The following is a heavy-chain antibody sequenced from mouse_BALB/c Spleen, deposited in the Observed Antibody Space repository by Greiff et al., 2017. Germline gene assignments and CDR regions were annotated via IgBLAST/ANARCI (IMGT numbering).Heavy chain of an antibody. CDR1: GYTFTSYW. V-gene: IGHV1-69*02. J-gene: IGHJ4*01. D-gene: IGHD1-1*01. CDR2: IDPSDSYT. Sequence: QVQLQQPGAELVKPGASVKLSCKASGYTFTSYWMHWVKQRPGQGLEWIGEIDPSDSYTNYNQKFKGKATLTVDKSSSTAYMQLSSLTSEDSAVYYCARPSTVVGGDAMDYWGQGTSVTVSS. CDR3: ARPSTVVGGDAMDY.